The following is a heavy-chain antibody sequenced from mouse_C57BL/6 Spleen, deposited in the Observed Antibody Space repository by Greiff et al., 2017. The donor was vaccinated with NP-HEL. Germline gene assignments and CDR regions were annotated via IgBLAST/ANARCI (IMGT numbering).Heavy chain of an antibody. D-gene: IGHD1-1*01. V-gene: IGHV1-52*01. CDR3: ARRDGSSPSGYFDV. J-gene: IGHJ1*03. Sequence: QVQLQQPGAELVRPGSSVKLSCKASGYTFTSYWMHWVKQRPIQGLEWIGNIDPSDSETPYNQKFKDKATLTVDKSSSTAYMQLSSLTSEDSAVYYCARRDGSSPSGYFDVWGTGTTVTVSS. CDR1: GYTFTSYW. CDR2: IDPSDSET.